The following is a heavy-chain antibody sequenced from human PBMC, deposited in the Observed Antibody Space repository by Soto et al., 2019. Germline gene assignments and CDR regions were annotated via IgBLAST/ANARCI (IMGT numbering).Heavy chain of an antibody. CDR2: SKNKADSYTT. V-gene: IGHV3-72*01. CDR3: TVWGSGNDFGAA. CDR1: GFTFSDHY. D-gene: IGHD3-10*01. J-gene: IGHJ4*02. Sequence: EVQLVESGGGLVKPGGSLRLSCAASGFTFSDHYMDWVSQAPGKGLEWVGRSKNKADSYTTEYAASVKGRFTISRDGSKNSLFLQMNSLKTEDAAVYYCTVWGSGNDFGAAWGQGILVTVSS.